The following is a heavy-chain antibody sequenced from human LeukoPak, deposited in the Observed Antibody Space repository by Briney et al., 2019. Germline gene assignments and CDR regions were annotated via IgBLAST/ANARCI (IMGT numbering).Heavy chain of an antibody. CDR3: AGGGYRYSGSYYGLFDY. V-gene: IGHV3-23*01. D-gene: IGHD1-26*01. Sequence: GGSLRLSCAASGFTFSSYGMSWVRQAPGKGLEWVSAISGSGGSTYYADSVKGRFTISRDNPKNTLYLQMNSLRAEDTAVYYCAGGGYRYSGSYYGLFDYWGQGTLVTVSS. CDR1: GFTFSSYG. J-gene: IGHJ4*02. CDR2: ISGSGGST.